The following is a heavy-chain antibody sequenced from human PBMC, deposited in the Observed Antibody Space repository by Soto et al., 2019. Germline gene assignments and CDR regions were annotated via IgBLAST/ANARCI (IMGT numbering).Heavy chain of an antibody. D-gene: IGHD4-17*01. V-gene: IGHV3-53*02. Sequence: EVQLVETGGGLIQPGGSLRLSCAASGFTVSSNYMSWVRQAPGKGLEWVSVIYSGGSTYYADSMKGRFTISRDNSKNTLYLQRTILRAEDTAVYYCARDYGDLNGADYWGKGTLVTVSS. CDR3: ARDYGDLNGADY. CDR1: GFTVSSNY. J-gene: IGHJ4*02. CDR2: IYSGGST.